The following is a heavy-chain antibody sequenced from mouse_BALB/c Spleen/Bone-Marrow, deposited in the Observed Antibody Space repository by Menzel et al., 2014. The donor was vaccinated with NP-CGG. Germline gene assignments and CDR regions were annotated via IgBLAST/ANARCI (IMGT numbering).Heavy chain of an antibody. CDR1: GYSITSDYA. Sequence: DVKLVESGPGLVKPSQSLSLTCTVTGYSITSDYAWNWIRQFPGNKLEWMGYISYSGSTNYNPSLKSRISITRDTSKSQFFLQLNSVTTEDTATYYCARSADWYFDAWGAGTTVTVSS. CDR3: ARSADWYFDA. J-gene: IGHJ1*01. V-gene: IGHV3-2*02. CDR2: ISYSGST.